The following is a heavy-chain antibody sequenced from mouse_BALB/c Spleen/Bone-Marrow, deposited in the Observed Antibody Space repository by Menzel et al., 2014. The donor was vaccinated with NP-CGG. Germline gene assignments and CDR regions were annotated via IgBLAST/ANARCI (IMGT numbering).Heavy chain of an antibody. CDR3: VRNYYGYDGYFDY. CDR2: ITNGGNYT. D-gene: IGHD2-2*01. CDR1: GFSFXSYG. J-gene: IGHJ2*01. Sequence: EVKLEESGGGLVKPGGSLKLSCTASGFSFXSYGMSWVRQTPEKRLEWVATITNGGNYTYYPDSVKGRFTISRDNVKNNLYLQMRSPRSEDTALYYCVRNYYGYDGYFDYWGQGTTLTVSS. V-gene: IGHV5-9-2*01.